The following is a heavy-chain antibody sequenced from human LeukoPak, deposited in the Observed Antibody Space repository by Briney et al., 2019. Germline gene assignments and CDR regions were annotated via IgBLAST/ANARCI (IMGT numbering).Heavy chain of an antibody. CDR2: ISYDGGNK. CDR1: GFTFSSYG. Sequence: GGSLRLSCAASGFTFSSYGMHWVRQAPGKGLEWVAVISYDGGNKYYADSVKGRFTISRDNSKNTLYLQMNSLRAEDTAVYYCAKVATGGSGSPDYWGQGTLVTVSS. V-gene: IGHV3-30*18. J-gene: IGHJ4*02. CDR3: AKVATGGSGSPDY. D-gene: IGHD3-10*01.